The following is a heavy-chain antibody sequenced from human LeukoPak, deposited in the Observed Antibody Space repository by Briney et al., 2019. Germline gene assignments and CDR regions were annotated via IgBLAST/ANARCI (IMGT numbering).Heavy chain of an antibody. V-gene: IGHV3-15*01. D-gene: IGHD3-3*01. CDR2: IKSKTDGETT. CDR3: TTDPFGVVIIGPYFFDY. Sequence: GGSLRLSCAASGFTVSSNYMSWVRQALGKGLEWVGRIKSKTDGETTDYAAPVKGRFTISRDDSKNTLFLQMNSLKTEDTAVYYCTTDPFGVVIIGPYFFDYWGQGTLVTVSS. CDR1: GFTVSSNY. J-gene: IGHJ4*02.